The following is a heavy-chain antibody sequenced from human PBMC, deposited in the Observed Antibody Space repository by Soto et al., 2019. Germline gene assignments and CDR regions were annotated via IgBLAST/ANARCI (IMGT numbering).Heavy chain of an antibody. CDR2: IYSRGST. J-gene: IGHJ4*02. CDR3: ARALSGSYFVIEH. CDR1: GGSISSGGYY. Sequence: SETLSLTCTVSGGSISSGGYYWSWIRQHPGKGLEWIGYIYSRGSTYYNPSLKSRISIAADTSKNHFSLKLSSVTAADTAVYFCARALSGSYFVIEHWGQGTLVTISS. V-gene: IGHV4-31*03. D-gene: IGHD3-10*01.